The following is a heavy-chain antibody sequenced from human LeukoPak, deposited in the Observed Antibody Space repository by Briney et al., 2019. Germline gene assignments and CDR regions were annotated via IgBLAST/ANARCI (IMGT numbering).Heavy chain of an antibody. Sequence: SETLSLTCAVYGGSFSGYYWSWIRQPPGKGLEWIGEINYSGSTNYNPSLKSRVTISVDTSKNQFSLKLSSVTAADTAVYYCAREGIAVAGTAWFDPWGQGTLVTVSS. CDR1: GGSFSGYY. CDR3: AREGIAVAGTAWFDP. V-gene: IGHV4-34*01. J-gene: IGHJ5*02. CDR2: INYSGST. D-gene: IGHD6-19*01.